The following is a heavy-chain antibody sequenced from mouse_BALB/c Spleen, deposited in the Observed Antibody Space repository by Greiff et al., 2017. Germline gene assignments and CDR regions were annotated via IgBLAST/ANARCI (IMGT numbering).Heavy chain of an antibody. V-gene: IGHV1-87*01. CDR3: AKDDGYNYFDY. CDR2: IYPGDGDT. Sequence: QVQLKESGAELARPGASVKLSCKASGYTFTSYWMQWVKQRPGQGLEWIGAIYPGDGDTRYTQKFKGKATLTADKSSSTAYMQLSSLASEDSAVYYCAKDDGYNYFDYWGQGTTLTVSS. D-gene: IGHD2-3*01. J-gene: IGHJ2*01. CDR1: GYTFTSYW.